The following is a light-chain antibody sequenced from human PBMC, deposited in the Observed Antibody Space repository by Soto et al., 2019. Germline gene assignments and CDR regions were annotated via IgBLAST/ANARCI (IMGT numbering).Light chain of an antibody. CDR2: DAS. CDR3: QQYNSYSQT. CDR1: QSISSW. Sequence: IQMTQSPSTLSASVGDRVTITCRASQSISSWLAWYQQKPGKVPKLLIYDASGLESGVPSRFSGSGSGTEFTLTISSLQPDDFATYYCQQYNSYSQTFRQGTKVDIK. V-gene: IGKV1-5*01. J-gene: IGKJ1*01.